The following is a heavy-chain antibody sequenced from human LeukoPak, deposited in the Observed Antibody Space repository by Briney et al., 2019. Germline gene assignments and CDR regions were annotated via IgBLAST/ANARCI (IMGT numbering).Heavy chain of an antibody. CDR2: ISSSSSYI. CDR1: GFTFSSYS. V-gene: IGHV3-21*01. D-gene: IGHD3-10*01. J-gene: IGHJ4*02. Sequence: PGGSLRLSCAASGFTFSSYSMNWVRQAPGKGLEWVSSISSSSSYIYYADSVKGRFTVSRDNAKNSLYLQMNSLRAEDTAVYYCARDRAVRPSYYFDYWGQGTLVTVSS. CDR3: ARDRAVRPSYYFDY.